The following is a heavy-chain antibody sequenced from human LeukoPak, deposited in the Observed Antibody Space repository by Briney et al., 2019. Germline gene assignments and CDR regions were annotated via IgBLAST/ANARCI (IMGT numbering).Heavy chain of an antibody. CDR3: TRLGSSKAGRPFDY. CDR1: GFTFSSYG. CDR2: IRNKANSYAT. Sequence: GGSLRLSCAASGFTFSSYGMSWVRQASGKGLEWVGRIRNKANSYATAYAASVKGRFTISRDDSKNTAYLQMNSLKTEDTAVYYCTRLGSSKAGRPFDYWGQGTLVTVSS. V-gene: IGHV3-73*01. J-gene: IGHJ4*02. D-gene: IGHD6-19*01.